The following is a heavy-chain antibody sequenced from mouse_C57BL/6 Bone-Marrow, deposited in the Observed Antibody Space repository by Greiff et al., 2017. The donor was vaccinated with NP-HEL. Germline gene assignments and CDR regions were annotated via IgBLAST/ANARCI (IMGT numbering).Heavy chain of an antibody. CDR2: IYPRSGNT. CDR1: GYTFTSYG. D-gene: IGHD2-3*01. Sequence: QVHVKQSGAELARPGASVKLSCKASGYTFTSYGISWVKQRTGQGLEWIGEIYPRSGNTYYNEKFKGKATLTADKSSSTAYMELRSLTSEDSAVYFCAREDGYYEGYWGQGPSVTVSS. CDR3: AREDGYYEGY. J-gene: IGHJ4*01. V-gene: IGHV1-81*01.